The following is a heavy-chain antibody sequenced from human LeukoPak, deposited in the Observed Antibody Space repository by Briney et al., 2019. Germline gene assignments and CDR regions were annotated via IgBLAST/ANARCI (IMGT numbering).Heavy chain of an antibody. J-gene: IGHJ4*02. CDR1: GFTFSTYW. CDR3: ARGGTGFNY. D-gene: IGHD1-1*01. Sequence: GGSLRLSCAVSGFTFSTYWMSWVRQAPGKGLEWVASVNQDGSEKYYVDSVKGRFIISRDNTKNSLFLQMSSLRAEDTAVYYCARGGTGFNYWGQGTLVTVSS. CDR2: VNQDGSEK. V-gene: IGHV3-7*01.